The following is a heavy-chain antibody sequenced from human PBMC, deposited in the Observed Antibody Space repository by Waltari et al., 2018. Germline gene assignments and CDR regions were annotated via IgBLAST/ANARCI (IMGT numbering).Heavy chain of an antibody. Sequence: QLQLQESGPGLVKPSETLSLNCTVSGGSISSSSNYWGWVRQPPGKGLEWIGSIYYSGSTYYNPSLKSRVTISVDTSKNQFSLKLSSVTAADTAVYYCARRRCSSTSCYYDYWGQGTLVTVSS. D-gene: IGHD2-2*01. CDR3: ARRRCSSTSCYYDY. V-gene: IGHV4-39*01. CDR2: IYYSGST. J-gene: IGHJ4*02. CDR1: GGSISSSSNY.